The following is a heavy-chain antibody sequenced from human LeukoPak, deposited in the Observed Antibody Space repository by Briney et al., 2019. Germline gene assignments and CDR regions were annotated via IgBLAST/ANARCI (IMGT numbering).Heavy chain of an antibody. J-gene: IGHJ4*02. V-gene: IGHV3-48*02. CDR1: RFTFSSYS. D-gene: IGHD6-19*01. CDR2: ISSSSSTI. Sequence: GGSLRLSCAASRFTFSSYSMNWVSQAPGKGLEWVSYISSSSSTICYADSVKGRFTISRDNAKNSLYLQMNSLRDEDTAVYYCARHPGLSGRHNFDYWGQGTLVTVSS. CDR3: ARHPGLSGRHNFDY.